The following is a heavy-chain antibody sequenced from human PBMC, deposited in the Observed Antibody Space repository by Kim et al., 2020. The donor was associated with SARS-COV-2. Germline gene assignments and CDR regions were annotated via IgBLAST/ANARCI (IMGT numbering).Heavy chain of an antibody. D-gene: IGHD7-27*01. J-gene: IGHJ4*02. CDR3: AKNGRLGVIDS. CDR2: ISHTGAST. V-gene: IGHV3-23*01. CDR1: GFNFNNYA. Sequence: GGSLRLSCTASGFNFNNYAMTWVRHVAGEGLQWISSISHTGASTHSADSLKGRFTISRDNSESTVFLQMDRLAAEDTGIYYCAKNGRLGVIDSWGQGTLVTVSS.